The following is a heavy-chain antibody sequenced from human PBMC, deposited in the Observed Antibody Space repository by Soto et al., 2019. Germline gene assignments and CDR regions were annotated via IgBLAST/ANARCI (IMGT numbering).Heavy chain of an antibody. CDR3: ARGDFFAYCGGDCYTFHDAFDI. CDR1: GGSISSGGYY. CDR2: IYYSGST. J-gene: IGHJ3*02. V-gene: IGHV4-31*03. D-gene: IGHD2-21*02. Sequence: QVQLQESGPGLVKPSQTLSLTCTVSGGSISSGGYYWSWIRQHPGKGLEWIGYIYYSGSTYYNPSLKSRVTISVDTSKNPFSLKLSSVTAADKAVYYCARGDFFAYCGGDCYTFHDAFDIWGQGTMVTVSS.